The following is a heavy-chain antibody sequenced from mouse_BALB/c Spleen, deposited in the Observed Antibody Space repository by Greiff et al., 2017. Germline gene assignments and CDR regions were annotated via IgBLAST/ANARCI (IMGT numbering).Heavy chain of an antibody. CDR2: ISYDGSN. CDR3: ARVEGYPYFDY. J-gene: IGHJ2*01. D-gene: IGHD2-2*01. Sequence: EVMLVESGPGLVKPSQSLSLTCSVTGYSITSGYYWNWIRQFPGNKLEWMGYISYDGSNNYNPSLKNRISITRDTSKNQFFLKLNSVTTEDTATYYCARVEGYPYFDYWGQGTTLTVSS. V-gene: IGHV3-6*02. CDR1: GYSITSGYY.